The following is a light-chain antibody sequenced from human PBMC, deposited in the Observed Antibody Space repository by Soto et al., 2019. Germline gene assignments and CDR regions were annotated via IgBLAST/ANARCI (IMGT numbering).Light chain of an antibody. CDR1: QILLHSNGYNY. Sequence: EIVMTQSPLSLPVTPLEPASISCXSSQILLHSNGYNYLDWYLQKPGQSPQLLIYLGSNRSSGVPDRFSGSGSGTDFTLKISRVEAEDVGVYYCMQALQTPTFGQGTKVDIK. V-gene: IGKV2-28*01. J-gene: IGKJ1*01. CDR2: LGS. CDR3: MQALQTPT.